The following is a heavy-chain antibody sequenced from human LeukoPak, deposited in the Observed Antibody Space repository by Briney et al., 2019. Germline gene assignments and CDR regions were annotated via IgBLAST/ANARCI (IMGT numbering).Heavy chain of an antibody. D-gene: IGHD1-26*01. CDR1: GGSISSYY. V-gene: IGHV4-34*01. CDR2: INHRGTT. Sequence: SETLSLTCTVSGGSISSYYWSWIRQPPGKGLEWIAEINHRGTTHYNPSLKSRVNISADTSKNQFSLHLDSVTAADTAVYYCARSWAGMYYPFYYFDYWGQGTLVSVSS. J-gene: IGHJ4*02. CDR3: ARSWAGMYYPFYYFDY.